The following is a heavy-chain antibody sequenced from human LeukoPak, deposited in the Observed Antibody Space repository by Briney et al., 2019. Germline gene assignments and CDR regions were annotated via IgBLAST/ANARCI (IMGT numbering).Heavy chain of an antibody. CDR3: ARRGQLPGAFDI. Sequence: GEFLKISCKVSGYSFTSYWIGWVRQMPGKGLEWMGIIYPGDSDPRYSAPFQGQVTISADKSISTAYLQWSSLKASDTAMYYCARRGQLPGAFDIWGQGTMVTVSS. CDR2: IYPGDSDP. CDR1: GYSFTSYW. J-gene: IGHJ3*02. V-gene: IGHV5-51*01. D-gene: IGHD2-2*01.